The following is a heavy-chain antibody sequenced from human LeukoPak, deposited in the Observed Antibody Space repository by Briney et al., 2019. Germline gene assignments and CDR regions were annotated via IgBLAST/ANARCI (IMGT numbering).Heavy chain of an antibody. CDR2: IRSKANSYAT. J-gene: IGHJ4*02. D-gene: IGHD2-2*01. V-gene: IGHV3-73*01. CDR3: TTRAPGSSHPYYFDF. Sequence: PGGSLRLSCVASGFTFSGSAMHWVRQASGKGLEWVGRIRSKANSYATAYTASLTDRFSISRDDSKNTAYLQMNSLKIEDTAVYYCTTRAPGSSHPYYFDFWGQGSLVTVSS. CDR1: GFTFSGSA.